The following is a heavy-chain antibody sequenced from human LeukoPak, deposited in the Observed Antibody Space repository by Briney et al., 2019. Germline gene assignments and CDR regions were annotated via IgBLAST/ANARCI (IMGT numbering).Heavy chain of an antibody. CDR3: AREVCSSTSCYAGYNWFDP. V-gene: IGHV3-48*02. D-gene: IGHD2-2*01. CDR2: ISSSSSSTI. Sequence: GGSLRLSCAASGFTFSSYSMNWVRQAPGKGLEWVSYISSSSSSTIYYADSVKGRFTISRDNAKNSLYLQMNSLRDEDTAVYYCAREVCSSTSCYAGYNWFDPWGQGTLVTVSS. CDR1: GFTFSSYS. J-gene: IGHJ5*02.